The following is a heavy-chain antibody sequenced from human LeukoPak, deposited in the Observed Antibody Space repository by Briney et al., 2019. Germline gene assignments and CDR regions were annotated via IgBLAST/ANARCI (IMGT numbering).Heavy chain of an antibody. Sequence: GGSLRLSCAASGFTFSDYYMSWICQAPGKGLEWGSYISSSSSYTNYADSVKGRFTISRDNAKNSLYLQMNSLRAEDTAVYYCARVPAYGDYFDYWGQGTLVTVSS. CDR2: ISSSSSYT. CDR1: GFTFSDYY. CDR3: ARVPAYGDYFDY. D-gene: IGHD4-17*01. J-gene: IGHJ4*02. V-gene: IGHV3-11*05.